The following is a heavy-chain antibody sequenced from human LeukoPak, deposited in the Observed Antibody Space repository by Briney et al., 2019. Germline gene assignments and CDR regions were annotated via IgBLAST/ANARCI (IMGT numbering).Heavy chain of an antibody. CDR3: ARAPSGSYLEFDY. J-gene: IGHJ4*02. CDR2: IYYSGST. Sequence: SETLSLTCSVSSGSINNYSWSWIRHPPEKGLERIGYIYYSGSTNYNPSLRGRVTMSVGASKNQFSLKLSSVTAADTAVYYCARAPSGSYLEFDYWGQGTLVTVSS. V-gene: IGHV4-59*01. D-gene: IGHD1-26*01. CDR1: SGSINNYS.